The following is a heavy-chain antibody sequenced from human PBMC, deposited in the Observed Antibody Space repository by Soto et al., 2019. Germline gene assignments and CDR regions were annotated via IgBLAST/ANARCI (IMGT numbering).Heavy chain of an antibody. CDR3: ARDIGSYAYGEGY. CDR2: VYSSGTT. Sequence: SETLSLTCSVSGVSINNYWWSWIRQPAGKGLEWIGRVYSSGTTDYNPSLNSRATMSAETSKNQFSLKLSSVTAADTAVYYCARDIGSYAYGEGYWGQG. D-gene: IGHD3-10*01. J-gene: IGHJ4*02. CDR1: GVSINNYW. V-gene: IGHV4-4*07.